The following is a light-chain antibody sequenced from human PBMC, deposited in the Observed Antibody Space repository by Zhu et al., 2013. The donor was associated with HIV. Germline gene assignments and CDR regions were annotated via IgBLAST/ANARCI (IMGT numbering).Light chain of an antibody. Sequence: EIVMTQSPVTLSVSPGERATLSCRASQSLSRNLAWYQQKPGQSPRLLMYGASTRATGIPARFSGSGSGTEFILTISSLQSEDFALYYCQQYNNWPRTFGQGTKVEI. CDR3: QQYNNWPRT. J-gene: IGKJ1*01. V-gene: IGKV3-15*01. CDR1: QSLSRN. CDR2: GAS.